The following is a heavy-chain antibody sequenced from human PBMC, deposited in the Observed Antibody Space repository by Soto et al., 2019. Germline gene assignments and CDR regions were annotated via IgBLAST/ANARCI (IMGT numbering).Heavy chain of an antibody. CDR2: INPNSGGT. Sequence: ASVKVSCKASGYTFTGYYMHWVRQAPGQGLEWMGWINPNSGGTNYAQKFQGWVTMTRDTSISTAYMELSRLRSDDTAVYYCARASHIVVVVASTRGAFDIWGQGTMVTVSS. D-gene: IGHD2-15*01. CDR1: GYTFTGYY. V-gene: IGHV1-2*04. J-gene: IGHJ3*02. CDR3: ARASHIVVVVASTRGAFDI.